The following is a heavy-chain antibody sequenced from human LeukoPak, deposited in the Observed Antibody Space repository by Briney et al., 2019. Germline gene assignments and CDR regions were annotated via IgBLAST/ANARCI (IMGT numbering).Heavy chain of an antibody. CDR3: ARGLTPTYYYGSGRAYYYYYMDV. V-gene: IGHV3-30*02. CDR2: IRSDASNK. D-gene: IGHD3-10*01. Sequence: PGGSLRLSCVASAFIFSTYDMHWVRQAPGKGLEWVAFIRSDASNKYYADSVKGRFTISRDNSKNTLYLQMNSLRAEDTAVYYCARGLTPTYYYGSGRAYYYYYMDVWGKGTTVTVSS. J-gene: IGHJ6*03. CDR1: AFIFSTYD.